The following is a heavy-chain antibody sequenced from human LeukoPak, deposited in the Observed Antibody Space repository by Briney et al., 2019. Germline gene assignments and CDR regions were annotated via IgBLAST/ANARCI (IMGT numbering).Heavy chain of an antibody. D-gene: IGHD6-13*01. V-gene: IGHV4-59*01. CDR2: MYYSGST. Sequence: PSETLSLTCTVSGGSISSYYWSWIRQPPGKGLEWIGYMYYSGSTNYNPSLKGRVTISVDTSKNQFSLKLSSVTAADTAVYYCARDMEAAAVPYFQHWGQGTLVTVSS. CDR1: GGSISSYY. J-gene: IGHJ1*01. CDR3: ARDMEAAAVPYFQH.